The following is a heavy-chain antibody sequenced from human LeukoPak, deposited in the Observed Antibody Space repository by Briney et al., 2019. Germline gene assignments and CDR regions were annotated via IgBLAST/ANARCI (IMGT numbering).Heavy chain of an antibody. CDR1: GFTFSDYY. J-gene: IGHJ4*02. CDR2: ISSSGSTI. V-gene: IGHV3-11*01. Sequence: AAGSLRRSCAASGFTFSDYYMSWIRQAPGKGLEWVSYISSSGSTIYYADSVKGRFTISRDNAKNSLYLQMNSLRAEDTAVYYCARDPLYYDSSGYSYWGQGTLVTVSS. D-gene: IGHD3-22*01. CDR3: ARDPLYYDSSGYSY.